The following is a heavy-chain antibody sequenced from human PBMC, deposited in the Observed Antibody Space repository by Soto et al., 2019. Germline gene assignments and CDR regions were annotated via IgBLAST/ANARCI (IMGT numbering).Heavy chain of an antibody. CDR1: GFTFSSSD. Sequence: EVQLVESGGGLVQPGGSLRLSCAASGFTFSSSDMHWVRQSTGKGLEWVSNIGTAGDTYYADSVKGRFTISRENAKNSLYLQMNSLRVGDTAVYYCVRGPTGRTVYHYFDYWGQGTLVTVSS. CDR3: VRGPTGRTVYHYFDY. CDR2: IGTAGDT. J-gene: IGHJ4*02. D-gene: IGHD1-1*01. V-gene: IGHV3-13*01.